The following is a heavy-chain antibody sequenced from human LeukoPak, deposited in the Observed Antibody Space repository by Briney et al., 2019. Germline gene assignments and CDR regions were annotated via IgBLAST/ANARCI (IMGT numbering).Heavy chain of an antibody. V-gene: IGHV3-21*01. CDR2: ISGESKYI. CDR3: ARGAAFQGNYDY. CDR1: GFTFSSSS. D-gene: IGHD3-10*01. J-gene: IGHJ4*02. Sequence: PGGSLRLSCAAAGFTFSSSSMNWVRQTPGKGQEWVSSISGESKYIYYADSVTGRFTISRDNAKNSLYLQMNSLRAEDTAVYYCARGAAFQGNYDYWGQGTQVTVSS.